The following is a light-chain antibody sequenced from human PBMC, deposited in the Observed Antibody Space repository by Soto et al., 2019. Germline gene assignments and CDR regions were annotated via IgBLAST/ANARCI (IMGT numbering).Light chain of an antibody. CDR3: TSYTSNNTPV. J-gene: IGLJ1*01. CDR1: SSDVGGYNY. Sequence: HSALTQPASVSGSPGQAITISCTGSSSDVGGYNYVSWYQQHPGKAPKLMIYEVSNRPSGVSDRFSGSKSGNTASLTISGLQAEDEADYYCTSYTSNNTPVFGTGTKLTVL. V-gene: IGLV2-14*01. CDR2: EVS.